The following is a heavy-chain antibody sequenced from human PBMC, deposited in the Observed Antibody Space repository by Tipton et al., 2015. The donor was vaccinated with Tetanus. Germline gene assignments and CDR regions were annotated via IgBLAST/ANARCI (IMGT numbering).Heavy chain of an antibody. CDR1: GYTFSNYG. V-gene: IGHV1-18*01. CDR3: GRASGYHYGSGSYYSGEDY. CDR2: ISAYNGDT. D-gene: IGHD3-10*01. J-gene: IGHJ4*02. Sequence: QLVQSGAEVKKPGASVKVSCKTSGYTFSNYGVSWVRQAPGRGLEWMGWISAYNGDTSTAQNLQGRVTMTTDTSTSTASMEVGSLTYDDTAVYYCGRASGYHYGSGSYYSGEDYWGQGTLVTVSS.